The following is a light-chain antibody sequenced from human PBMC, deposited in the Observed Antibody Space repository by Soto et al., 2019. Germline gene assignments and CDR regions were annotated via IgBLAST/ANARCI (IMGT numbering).Light chain of an antibody. CDR2: LGS. CDR3: MQGLQTPWT. J-gene: IGKJ1*01. V-gene: IGKV2-28*01. Sequence: DIVMTQSPLSLPVSPGEPASISCRSSQSLLHSNGNHYLDWYLQKPGQSPQLLIYLGSNRASGVPDRFSGSGSGTDFTLRISRVEAEDIGVYYCMQGLQTPWTFGQGTKVEIK. CDR1: QSLLHSNGNHY.